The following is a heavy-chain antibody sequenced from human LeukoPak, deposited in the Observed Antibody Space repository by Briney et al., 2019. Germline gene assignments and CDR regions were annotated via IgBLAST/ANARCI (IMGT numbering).Heavy chain of an antibody. Sequence: SETLSLTCTVSGGSISSTSYYWGWIRQPPGKGLEWIGNIYYSGSTYYNPSLMSRVTISVNMSKNQFSLKLSSVTAADTAVYYCARGPRYCTNGVCYAFLSKFDYWGQGTLVTVSS. J-gene: IGHJ4*02. CDR2: IYYSGST. V-gene: IGHV4-39*07. D-gene: IGHD2-8*01. CDR3: ARGPRYCTNGVCYAFLSKFDY. CDR1: GGSISSTSYY.